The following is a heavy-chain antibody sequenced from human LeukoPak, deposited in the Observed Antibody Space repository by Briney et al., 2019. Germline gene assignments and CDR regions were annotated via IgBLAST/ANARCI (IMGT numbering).Heavy chain of an antibody. V-gene: IGHV3-7*01. Sequence: GGSLRLSCAASGFTFSSYWMSWVRQAPGKGLEWVANIKQDGSEKYYVDSVKGRFTISRDNAKNSLYLQMNSLRAEDAAVYYCARDKRGLNAFWSGYYDYFDYWGQGTLVTVSS. CDR3: ARDKRGLNAFWSGYYDYFDY. CDR2: IKQDGSEK. D-gene: IGHD3-3*01. CDR1: GFTFSSYW. J-gene: IGHJ4*02.